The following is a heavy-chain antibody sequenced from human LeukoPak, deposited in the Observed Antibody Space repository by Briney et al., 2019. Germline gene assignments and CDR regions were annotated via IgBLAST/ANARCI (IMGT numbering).Heavy chain of an antibody. CDR1: GFTFSSYS. D-gene: IGHD5-18*01. CDR3: ARDLEVGVQLWLSY. J-gene: IGHJ4*02. CDR2: ISSSSSYI. Sequence: GGSLRLSCAASGFTFSSYSMNWVRQAPGKGLEWVSSISSSSSYIYYADSVKGRFTISRDNSKNTLYLQMNSLRAEDTAVYYCARDLEVGVQLWLSYWGQGTLVTVSS. V-gene: IGHV3-21*01.